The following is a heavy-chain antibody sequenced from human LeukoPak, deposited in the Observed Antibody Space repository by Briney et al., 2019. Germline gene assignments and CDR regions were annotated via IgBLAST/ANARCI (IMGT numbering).Heavy chain of an antibody. Sequence: ASVKVSCKASGGTLSSYAISWVRPAPGQGLEWMGGIIPIFGTANYAQKFQGRVTITADESTSTAYMELSSLRSEDTAVYYCARTCTSTSCHDAFDIWGQGTMVTVSS. CDR2: IIPIFGTA. V-gene: IGHV1-69*13. D-gene: IGHD2-2*01. J-gene: IGHJ3*02. CDR3: ARTCTSTSCHDAFDI. CDR1: GGTLSSYA.